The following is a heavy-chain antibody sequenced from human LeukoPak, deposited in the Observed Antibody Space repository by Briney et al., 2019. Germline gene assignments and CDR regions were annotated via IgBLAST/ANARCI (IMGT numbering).Heavy chain of an antibody. CDR2: RSYDGSNK. CDR3: ARKLPYFDY. D-gene: IGHD1-7*01. CDR1: GFTFSSYA. Sequence: GRSLRLSCAASGFTFSSYAMHWVRQAPGKGLEWVAVRSYDGSNKYYADSVKGRFTISRDNSKNTLYLQMNSLRAEDTAVYYCARKLPYFDYWGQGTLVTVSS. V-gene: IGHV3-30-3*01. J-gene: IGHJ4*02.